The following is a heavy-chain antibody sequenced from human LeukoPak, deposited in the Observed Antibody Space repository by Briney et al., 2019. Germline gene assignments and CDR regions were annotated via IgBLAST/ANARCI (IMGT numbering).Heavy chain of an antibody. V-gene: IGHV3-23*01. D-gene: IGHD2-15*01. Sequence: GGSLRLSCAASGFTFSSYAMSWVRQAPGKGLEWVSAIGGSGVGTYYADSVKGRFTISRDNSKNTLYLQMNSLRAEDTAVYYCAKEPLTCSGGSCYSVFDYWGQGTLVTVSS. J-gene: IGHJ4*02. CDR2: IGGSGVGT. CDR1: GFTFSSYA. CDR3: AKEPLTCSGGSCYSVFDY.